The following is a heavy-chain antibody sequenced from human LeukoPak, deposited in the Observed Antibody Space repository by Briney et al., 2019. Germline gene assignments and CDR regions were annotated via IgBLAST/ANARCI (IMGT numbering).Heavy chain of an antibody. Sequence: GGSLRLSCVASDFSFSDYWMSWVRQAPGKGLEWVGFIRSKAYGGTTEYAASVKGRFTISRDDSKSIAYLQMNSLKTVDTGVYYCTRVMQAYYYDSSGYYDDAFDIWGQGTMVTVSS. CDR1: DFSFSDYW. CDR3: TRVMQAYYYDSSGYYDDAFDI. V-gene: IGHV3-49*04. J-gene: IGHJ3*02. D-gene: IGHD3-22*01. CDR2: IRSKAYGGTT.